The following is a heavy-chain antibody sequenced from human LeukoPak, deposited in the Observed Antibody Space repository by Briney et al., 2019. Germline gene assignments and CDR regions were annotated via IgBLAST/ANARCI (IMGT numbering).Heavy chain of an antibody. CDR2: INDSGRRT. D-gene: IGHD5-24*01. Sequence: GGSLRLSCAASGFTFSSYAMSWVRQAPGKGLEWVSLINDSGRRTYYADSVKGRFTVSRDNSKYTLYLQMNSLRVEDTAVYYCASSTYNYDYALDVWGQGTTVTVSS. CDR1: GFTFSSYA. CDR3: ASSTYNYDYALDV. V-gene: IGHV3-23*01. J-gene: IGHJ6*02.